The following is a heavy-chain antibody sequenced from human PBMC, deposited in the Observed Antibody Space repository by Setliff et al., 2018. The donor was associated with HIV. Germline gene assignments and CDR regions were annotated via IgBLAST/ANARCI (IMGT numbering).Heavy chain of an antibody. J-gene: IGHJ4*02. CDR3: ARAFSGYYFDY. CDR1: GFTFSSYE. CDR2: ISSSGGTI. D-gene: IGHD3-3*01. V-gene: IGHV3-48*03. Sequence: GGSLRLSCAASGFTFSSYEMNWVRQAPGKGLEWVSYISSSGGTIYYADSVKGRFTISRDNAEKSLYLQMNSLRADDTAVYYCARAFSGYYFDYWGQGTLVTVSS.